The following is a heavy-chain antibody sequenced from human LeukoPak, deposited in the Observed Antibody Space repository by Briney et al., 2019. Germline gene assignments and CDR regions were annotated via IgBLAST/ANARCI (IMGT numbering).Heavy chain of an antibody. CDR2: INPNSGGT. Sequence: ASVKVSCKASGYTFTGYYMHWVLQAPGQGLEWMGWINPNSGGTNYAQKFQGRVTMTRDTSISTAYMELSRLRSDDTAVYYCARGRRPFRYCSSTSCHNMDVWGKGTTVTVSS. J-gene: IGHJ6*03. CDR3: ARGRRPFRYCSSTSCHNMDV. V-gene: IGHV1-2*02. CDR1: GYTFTGYY. D-gene: IGHD2-2*01.